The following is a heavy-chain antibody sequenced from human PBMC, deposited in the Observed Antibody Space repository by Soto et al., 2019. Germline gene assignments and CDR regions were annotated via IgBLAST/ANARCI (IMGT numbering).Heavy chain of an antibody. CDR3: ARDSTTYGSGSYYNGGVDY. J-gene: IGHJ4*02. Sequence: EVQLVESGGGLVKPGGSLRLSCAASGFTFSSYSMIWVRQAPGKGLEWVSSISSSSSYIYHADSVKGRFTISRDNAKNSLYLQMDSLRAEDTAVYYCARDSTTYGSGSYYNGGVDYWGQGTLVTVSS. D-gene: IGHD3-10*01. CDR2: ISSSSSYI. V-gene: IGHV3-21*01. CDR1: GFTFSSYS.